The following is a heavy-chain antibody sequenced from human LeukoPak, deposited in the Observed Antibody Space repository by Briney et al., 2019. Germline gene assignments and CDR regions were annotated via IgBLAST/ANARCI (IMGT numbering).Heavy chain of an antibody. CDR1: GYTFTGYY. Sequence: GASVKVSFKASGYTFTGYYMHWVRQAPGQGLEWMGWINPNSGGTNYAQKFQGRVTMTRDTSISTAYMELSRLRSDDTAVYYCARENCSSTSCLNWFAPWGQGTLVTVSS. J-gene: IGHJ5*02. CDR2: INPNSGGT. V-gene: IGHV1-2*02. CDR3: ARENCSSTSCLNWFAP. D-gene: IGHD2-2*01.